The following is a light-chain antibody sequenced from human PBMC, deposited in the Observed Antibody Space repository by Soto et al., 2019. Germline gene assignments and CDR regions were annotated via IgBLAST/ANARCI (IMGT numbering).Light chain of an antibody. Sequence: DIQLTQSPSSVSASVGDRVTVTCRASHDISSWLAWYQQKPGKAPRLLIFAASTLHSGVPSRFSGSGSGTDFTLTISSLQPADFATYYCQQGHSFPYTFGQGTKL. J-gene: IGKJ2*01. V-gene: IGKV1-12*01. CDR1: HDISSW. CDR2: AAS. CDR3: QQGHSFPYT.